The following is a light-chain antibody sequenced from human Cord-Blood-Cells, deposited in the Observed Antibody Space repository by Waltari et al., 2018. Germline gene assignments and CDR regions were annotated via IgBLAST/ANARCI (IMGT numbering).Light chain of an antibody. J-gene: IGLJ1*01. CDR3: SSYAGSNNFV. V-gene: IGLV2-8*01. CDR2: EVS. CDR1: RSDVGGHIY. Sequence: QPALPHPPSASGSPGQSVTISCTGTRSDVGGHIYLAGYHQNPGKAPKLMIDEVSKRPSGVPDRFSGSKSGNTASLTVSGLQAEDEADYYCSSYAGSNNFVFGTGTKVTVL.